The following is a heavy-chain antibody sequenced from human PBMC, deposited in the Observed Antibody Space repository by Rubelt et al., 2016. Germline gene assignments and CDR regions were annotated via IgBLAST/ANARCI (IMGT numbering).Heavy chain of an antibody. CDR3: ARHELADSGDPTWVNP. Sequence: QLQLQESGPGLVKPSETLSLICTVSGGSISSRNYYWGWIRQPPGKGLEWIGSLFHSGYADYSPSLQSRVTISVDPSKNQLPRDLRPLTAAETAVYFCARHELADSGDPTWVNPWGQGTLVTVSS. D-gene: IGHD4/OR15-4a*01. J-gene: IGHJ5*02. CDR1: GGSISSRNYY. V-gene: IGHV4-39*01. CDR2: LFHSGYA.